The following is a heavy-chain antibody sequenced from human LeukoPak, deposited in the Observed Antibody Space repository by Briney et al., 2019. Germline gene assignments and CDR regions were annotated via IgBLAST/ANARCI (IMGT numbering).Heavy chain of an antibody. J-gene: IGHJ4*02. Sequence: SETLSLTCTVSGGSISSYYWSWIRQPPGKGLGWIGNIYYSGSTNYNPSLKSRATISGDTSKNQFSLKLSSVTAADTAVYYCARGAYYESSGFFDYWGQGTLVTVSS. CDR1: GGSISSYY. D-gene: IGHD3-22*01. CDR3: ARGAYYESSGFFDY. CDR2: IYYSGST. V-gene: IGHV4-59*01.